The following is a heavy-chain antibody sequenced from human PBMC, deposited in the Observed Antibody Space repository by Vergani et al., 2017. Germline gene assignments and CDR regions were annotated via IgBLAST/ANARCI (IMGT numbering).Heavy chain of an antibody. Sequence: QVQLQESGPGLVQPSETLALTFAVSCSSISSGYYWGWIRQPPGKGLEWIGSIYHSGSTYYNPSLKSRVTIPVDTSKNQFSLMLSSVTAADTAVYYCAGLWDXSSGYYQALGWFDPWGQGTLVTVSS. CDR1: CSSISSGYY. D-gene: IGHD3-22*01. V-gene: IGHV4-38-2*01. J-gene: IGHJ5*02. CDR3: AGLWDXSSGYYQALGWFDP. CDR2: IYHSGST.